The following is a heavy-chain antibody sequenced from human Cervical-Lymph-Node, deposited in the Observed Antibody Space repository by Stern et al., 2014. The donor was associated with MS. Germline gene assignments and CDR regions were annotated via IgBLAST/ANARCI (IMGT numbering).Heavy chain of an antibody. CDR3: ARKGAIVPAAIENWFDS. D-gene: IGHD2-2*01. CDR2: IYHSGST. V-gene: IGHV4-31*03. CDR1: GGSISSGGYF. Sequence: QLQLQESCPGLVKPSQTLSLTCTVSGGSISSGGYFWSWIRQHPGKGLEWIGFIYHSGSTYYSPSLKSRVTISVDTSKNQFSLNLNSVTAADTAVYYCARKGAIVPAAIENWFDSWGQGILVTVSS. J-gene: IGHJ5*01.